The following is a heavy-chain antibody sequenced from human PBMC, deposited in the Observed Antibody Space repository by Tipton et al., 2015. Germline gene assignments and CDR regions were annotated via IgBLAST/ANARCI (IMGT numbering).Heavy chain of an antibody. CDR2: ISTYNGNT. V-gene: IGHV1-18*01. J-gene: IGHJ5*02. D-gene: IGHD2-15*01. Sequence: QSGPEVKKPGASVKVSCKASGYTFTSQGITWVRQAPGQGLEWMGWISTYNGNTNYAQKLQGRATLTTDTSTSTAYMELRGLRSGDTAVYYWARVNSPWYHWFDPWGQGTLVTVSS. CDR3: ARVNSPWYHWFDP. CDR1: GYTFTSQG.